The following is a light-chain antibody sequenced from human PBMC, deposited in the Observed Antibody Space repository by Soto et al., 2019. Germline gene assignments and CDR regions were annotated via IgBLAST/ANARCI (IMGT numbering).Light chain of an antibody. CDR2: GAS. CDR1: QSVSSN. CDR3: QQYNNWPPWT. V-gene: IGKV3-15*01. Sequence: EIVMTQSPATLSVSPGERATLSCRASQSVSSNLAWYQQKPGQAPRLLIYGASTRATGIPARFSGSGSGTEFTLTNTSLQSEDFAVYYCQQYNNWPPWTFGQGTKVE. J-gene: IGKJ1*01.